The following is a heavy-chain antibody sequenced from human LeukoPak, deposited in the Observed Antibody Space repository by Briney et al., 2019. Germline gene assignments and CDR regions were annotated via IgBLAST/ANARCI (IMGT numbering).Heavy chain of an antibody. CDR3: ARGPPTDYYDSSGFYYVFDY. CDR1: GGSLSGYY. V-gene: IGHV4-34*01. J-gene: IGHJ4*02. Sequence: SETLSLTCAVYGGSLSGYYWSWMRQPPGKGLEWIGEINHSGSTNYNPSLKSRVTISVDTSKNQFSLKLSSVTAADTAVYFCARGPPTDYYDSSGFYYVFDYWGQGTLVTVSS. D-gene: IGHD3-22*01. CDR2: INHSGST.